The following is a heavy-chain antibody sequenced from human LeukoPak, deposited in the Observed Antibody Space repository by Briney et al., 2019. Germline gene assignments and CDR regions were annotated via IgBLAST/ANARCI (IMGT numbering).Heavy chain of an antibody. J-gene: IGHJ4*02. V-gene: IGHV3-11*01. CDR2: ISSSGGTI. CDR3: ARVSRSDGGGFDY. D-gene: IGHD3-16*01. Sequence: GGSLRLSCAASGFTFSDCYMSWIRQAPGKGLEWVSYISSSGGTIYYADSVKGRFTISRDNAKNSLYLQMNSLRAEDTAVYYCARVSRSDGGGFDYWGQGTLVTVSS. CDR1: GFTFSDCY.